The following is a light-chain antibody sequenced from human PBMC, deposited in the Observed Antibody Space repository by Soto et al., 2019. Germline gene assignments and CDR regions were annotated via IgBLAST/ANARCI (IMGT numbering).Light chain of an antibody. CDR1: QSVSSD. V-gene: IGKV3-15*01. CDR2: GSS. J-gene: IGKJ1*01. Sequence: EIVLPPSPATLSVAPGDRATLSCRASQSVSSDLAWYQQVPGQSPSLLIYGSSNRATGIPARFSGSGSGTNFTLTFISLQSEDFEFDYCHQDNNMPPLTFGQGAKVYI. CDR3: HQDNNMPPLT.